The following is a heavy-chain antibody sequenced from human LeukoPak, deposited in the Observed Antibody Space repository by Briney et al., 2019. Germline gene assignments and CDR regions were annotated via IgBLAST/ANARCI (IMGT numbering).Heavy chain of an antibody. Sequence: SETLSLTCTVPGGSLSSYYWSWIRQPPGKGLGRIGYIYYSGSTNYNPSLKSRVTISVDTSKNQFPLKLSSVTAADTAVYYCARGSYDILTGYYTFDYWGQGTLVTVSS. CDR1: GGSLSSYY. V-gene: IGHV4-59*01. D-gene: IGHD3-9*01. J-gene: IGHJ4*02. CDR2: IYYSGST. CDR3: ARGSYDILTGYYTFDY.